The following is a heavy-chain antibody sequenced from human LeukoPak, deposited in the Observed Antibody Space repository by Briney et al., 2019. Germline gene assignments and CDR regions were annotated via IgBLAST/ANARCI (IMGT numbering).Heavy chain of an antibody. D-gene: IGHD4-17*01. Sequence: SETLSLTCAVSGGSISSGGYSWSWIRQPPGKGLEWIGYICHSGSTYYNPSLKSRVTISVDRSKNQFSLKLSSVTAADTAVYYCASKTTAFDYWGQGTLVTVSS. J-gene: IGHJ4*02. CDR2: ICHSGST. CDR1: GGSISSGGYS. V-gene: IGHV4-30-2*01. CDR3: ASKTTAFDY.